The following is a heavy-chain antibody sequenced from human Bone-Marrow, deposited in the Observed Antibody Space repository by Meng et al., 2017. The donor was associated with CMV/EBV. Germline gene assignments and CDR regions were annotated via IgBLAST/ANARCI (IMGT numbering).Heavy chain of an antibody. J-gene: IGHJ3*02. CDR1: GFTFSSYA. Sequence: GESLKISFAASGFTFSSYAMSWVRQAPGKGLEWVSAISGSGGSTYYADSVKGRFTISRDNSKNTLYLQMNSLRAEDTAVYYCAKDFSGVQWQRGAMDIWGQGTMVTVSS. CDR3: AKDFSGVQWQRGAMDI. CDR2: ISGSGGST. D-gene: IGHD6-19*01. V-gene: IGHV3-23*01.